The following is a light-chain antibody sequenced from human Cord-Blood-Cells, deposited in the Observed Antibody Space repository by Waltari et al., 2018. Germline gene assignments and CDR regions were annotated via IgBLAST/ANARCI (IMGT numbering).Light chain of an antibody. V-gene: IGKV1-5*03. J-gene: IGKJ1*01. Sequence: DIQMTQSPSTLSASVGDRVTITCRASQSISSWLAWYQQKPGKAPKLLTYQASSLESGVPSRFSGSGSGTEFTLTISSLQPDDLATYYFQQYNSYSRTFGQGTKVEIK. CDR3: QQYNSYSRT. CDR1: QSISSW. CDR2: QAS.